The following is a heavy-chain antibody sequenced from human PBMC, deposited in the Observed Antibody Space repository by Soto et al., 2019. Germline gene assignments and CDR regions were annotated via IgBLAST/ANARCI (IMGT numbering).Heavy chain of an antibody. D-gene: IGHD7-27*01. CDR3: ARDDVSRTGEEGLLDY. CDR2: ISGSSGFV. V-gene: IGHV3-21*01. J-gene: IGHJ4*02. Sequence: PVGSLRLSCTASGFTFSNDNMNWVREARGNGLEWLSSISGSSGFVSYADSVKGRFTISRHNAKYSVFLQMNSLRVEDTAVYFCARDDVSRTGEEGLLDYWGQGTLVTVSS. CDR1: GFTFSNDN.